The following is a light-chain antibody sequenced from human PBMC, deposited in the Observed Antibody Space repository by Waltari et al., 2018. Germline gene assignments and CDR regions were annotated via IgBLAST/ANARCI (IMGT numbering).Light chain of an antibody. Sequence: QSALTQPASVSGSPGQSITISCSGTDSDVDAYDFVSWYQQHPGKAPHLIIYEVSNRPSGISNRFSASKSCNTASLTISGLQAEDEADYYCSSYTTSSAPGVFGTGTRVTVL. V-gene: IGLV2-14*01. CDR3: SSYTTSSAPGV. CDR2: EVS. CDR1: DSDVDAYDF. J-gene: IGLJ1*01.